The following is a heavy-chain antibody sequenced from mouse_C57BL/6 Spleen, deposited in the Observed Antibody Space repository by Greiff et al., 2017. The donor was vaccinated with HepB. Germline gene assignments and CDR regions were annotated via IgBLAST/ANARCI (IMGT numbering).Heavy chain of an antibody. Sequence: EVQRVESGGGLVKPGGSLKLSCAASGFTFSDYGMHWVRQAPEKGLEWVAYISSGSSTIYYADTVKGRFTISRDNAKNTLFLQMTSLRSEDTAMYYCAKHYYGSPRAMDYWGQGTSVTVSS. D-gene: IGHD1-1*01. CDR1: GFTFSDYG. CDR2: ISSGSSTI. CDR3: AKHYYGSPRAMDY. V-gene: IGHV5-17*01. J-gene: IGHJ4*01.